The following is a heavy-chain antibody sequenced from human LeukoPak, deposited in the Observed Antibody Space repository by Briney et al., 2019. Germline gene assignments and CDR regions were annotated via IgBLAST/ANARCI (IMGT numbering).Heavy chain of an antibody. V-gene: IGHV4-39*07. CDR1: GGSISSSDYY. J-gene: IGHJ4*02. Sequence: SETLSLTCAVSGGSISSSDYYWGWIRQPPGKGLEWIASIYYSGTTHYNPSLKSRVTISVDTSKNQFSLNLNSVTAADTAVYFCARDEGSAYPFDYWGQGTLVTVSS. D-gene: IGHD3-22*01. CDR3: ARDEGSAYPFDY. CDR2: IYYSGTT.